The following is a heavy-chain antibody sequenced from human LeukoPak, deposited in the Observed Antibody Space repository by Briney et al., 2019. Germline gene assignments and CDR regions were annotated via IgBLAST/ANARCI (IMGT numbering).Heavy chain of an antibody. Sequence: SVSPSCNLSAYTLTTLDINRERQPTRHGLEWMGWMKPNSGNTGYAQKFQGRVSMAGSTSIRTAYIELSSLRSEDTAVYYCAGWVAGPRRGQLLVDYWGQGTLVSVSS. D-gene: IGHD2-2*01. CDR1: AYTLTTLD. J-gene: IGHJ4*02. CDR2: MKPNSGNT. CDR3: AGWVAGPRRGQLLVDY. V-gene: IGHV1-8*01.